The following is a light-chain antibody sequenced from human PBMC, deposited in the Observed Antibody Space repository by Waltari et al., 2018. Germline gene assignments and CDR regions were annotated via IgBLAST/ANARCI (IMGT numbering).Light chain of an antibody. J-gene: IGLJ3*02. Sequence: QSVLTQPPSASGTPGQRVTIPCSGSSSNIGSNTVNWYQQLPGTAPKLLIYSNNQRPSGVPDRFSGSKSGTSASLAIRGLQSEDEADYHCAAWDDSMNGLWVFGGGTKLTVL. CDR1: SSNIGSNT. CDR3: AAWDDSMNGLWV. CDR2: SNN. V-gene: IGLV1-44*01.